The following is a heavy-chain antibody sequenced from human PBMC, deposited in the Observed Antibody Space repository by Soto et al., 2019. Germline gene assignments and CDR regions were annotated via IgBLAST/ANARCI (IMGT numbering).Heavy chain of an antibody. D-gene: IGHD5-12*01. CDR1: GFTFSSYA. V-gene: IGHV3-23*01. CDR3: AKDVTRLLPYYYYGMDV. Sequence: PGGSLRLSCAASGFTFSSYAMSWVRQAPGKGLEWVPAISGSGGSTYYADSVKGRFTISRDNSKSTLYLQMNSLRAEDTAVYYCAKDVTRLLPYYYYGMDVWGQGTTVTVSS. J-gene: IGHJ6*02. CDR2: ISGSGGST.